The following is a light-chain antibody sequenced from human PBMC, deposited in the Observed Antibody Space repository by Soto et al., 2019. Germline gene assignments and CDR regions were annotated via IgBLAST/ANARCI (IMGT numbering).Light chain of an antibody. V-gene: IGKV1-39*01. Sequence: DIQMTQSPSSLSAYVGDRVTITCRASQSISSYLNWYQQKPGKAPKLLIYAASSLQSGVPSRFSGGGSGTDFTLTISSLEPEDFAVYYCQQRSNWPPITFGQGTRLEIK. CDR2: AAS. CDR1: QSISSY. J-gene: IGKJ5*01. CDR3: QQRSNWPPIT.